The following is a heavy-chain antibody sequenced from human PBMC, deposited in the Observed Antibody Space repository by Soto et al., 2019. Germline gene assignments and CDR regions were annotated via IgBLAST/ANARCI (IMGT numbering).Heavy chain of an antibody. J-gene: IGHJ5*01. CDR3: ARIPVDTYMTYWFDP. V-gene: IGHV4-61*08. CDR1: GYSVTSGDYY. CDR2: IYYSGNT. D-gene: IGHD5-18*01. Sequence: SETLSLTCTVSGYSVTSGDYYWSWIRQPPGKGLEWIGYIYYSGNTNYSPSLKSRVAISLDTSHNQFSLKLSSVTAADTAVYFCARIPVDTYMTYWFDPWGQGTLVTVS.